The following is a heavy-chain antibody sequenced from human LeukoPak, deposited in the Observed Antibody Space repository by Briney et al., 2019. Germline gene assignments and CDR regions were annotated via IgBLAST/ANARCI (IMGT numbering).Heavy chain of an antibody. D-gene: IGHD2-2*01. Sequence: GGSLRLSCTVSGFTFGLSSMNWVRQAPGKGPEWVSYIRNTGTAIYYADSVKGRFTISRDNAKNSLYLQMNSLTAEDTAVYFCARDSRSHCGTAACYVPYFDYWGQGILVTVSS. J-gene: IGHJ4*02. CDR2: IRNTGTAI. V-gene: IGHV3-48*01. CDR3: ARDSRSHCGTAACYVPYFDY. CDR1: GFTFGLSS.